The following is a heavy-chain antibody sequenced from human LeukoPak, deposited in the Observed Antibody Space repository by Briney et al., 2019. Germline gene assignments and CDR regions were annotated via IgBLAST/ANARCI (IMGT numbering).Heavy chain of an antibody. D-gene: IGHD3-10*01. J-gene: IGHJ5*02. Sequence: SETLSLTCTVSGGSISSGDYYWSWIRQPPGKGLEWIGYIYYSGSTYYNPSLKSRFTISVDTSKNQFSLKLSSVTAADTAVYYCARGRYYGSRSWFDPWGQGTLVTVSS. CDR1: GGSISSGDYY. CDR3: ARGRYYGSRSWFDP. CDR2: IYYSGST. V-gene: IGHV4-30-4*01.